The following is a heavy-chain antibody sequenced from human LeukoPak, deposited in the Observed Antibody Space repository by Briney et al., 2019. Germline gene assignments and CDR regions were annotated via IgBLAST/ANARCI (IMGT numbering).Heavy chain of an antibody. CDR1: GFTFGTYW. D-gene: IGHD4-23*01. Sequence: GGSLRLSCAASGFTFGTYWMSWVRQAPGKGLEWVANIKEDGSVNAYVDSVKGRFTVSRDNAKNSLDLQMHSPRVEDAAVYYCARLSTVVTFDYWGQGTLVTVSS. V-gene: IGHV3-7*01. CDR2: IKEDGSVN. J-gene: IGHJ4*02. CDR3: ARLSTVVTFDY.